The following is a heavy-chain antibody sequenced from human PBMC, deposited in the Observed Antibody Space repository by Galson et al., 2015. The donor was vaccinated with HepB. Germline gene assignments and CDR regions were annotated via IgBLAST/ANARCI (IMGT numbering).Heavy chain of an antibody. Sequence: LSLTCAVYGGSFSGYSWSWIRQPPGKGLEWIGEINHSGGTDYNPSLKSRVTISVDMSKNQFSLKLSSVTAADTAVYYCARGRIAAAGTDFDYWGQGTLVTVSS. D-gene: IGHD6-13*01. CDR2: INHSGGT. CDR3: ARGRIAAAGTDFDY. J-gene: IGHJ4*02. V-gene: IGHV4-34*01. CDR1: GGSFSGYS.